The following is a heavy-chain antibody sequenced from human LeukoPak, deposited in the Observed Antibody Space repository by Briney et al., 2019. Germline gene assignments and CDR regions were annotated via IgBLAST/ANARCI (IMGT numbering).Heavy chain of an antibody. J-gene: IGHJ5*02. V-gene: IGHV3-23*01. Sequence: GGSLRLSCAASGFTFSSYGMSWVRQAPGKGLEWVSGISGSGGTTYYADSVKGRFTISRDNSKNTLYLQMDSLRAEDTALYYCAKLLSLHDFPLWFDPWGQGTLVTVSS. CDR2: ISGSGGTT. CDR3: AKLLSLHDFPLWFDP. D-gene: IGHD3-3*01. CDR1: GFTFSSYG.